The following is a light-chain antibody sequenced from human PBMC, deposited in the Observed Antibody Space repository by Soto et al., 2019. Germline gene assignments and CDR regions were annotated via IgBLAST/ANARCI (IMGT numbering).Light chain of an antibody. CDR1: HSLVYSDDNTY. V-gene: IGKV2-30*01. Sequence: DVVMTPSPLSLPVTLGQPASFSCRSSHSLVYSDDNTYLNRFQQIPGRSPRRLFYKVSNRDSGVPARFSGSGLGTGFRMAMSRVEAEDAGVYYCLEGAHWPYSFGQGTKLDI. CDR3: LEGAHWPYS. CDR2: KVS. J-gene: IGKJ2*03.